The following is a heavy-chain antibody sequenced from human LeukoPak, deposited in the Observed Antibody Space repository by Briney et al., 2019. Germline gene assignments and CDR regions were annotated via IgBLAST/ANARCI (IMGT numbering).Heavy chain of an antibody. D-gene: IGHD2-21*02. CDR3: ARDHRMVVVVTAYDY. Sequence: PSETLSLTCAVYGGSFSGYYWSWIRQPPGKGLEWIGEINHSGSTNYNPPLKSRVTISVDKSKNQFSLKLSSVTAADTAVYYCARDHRMVVVVTAYDYWGQGTLVTVSS. CDR2: INHSGST. CDR1: GGSFSGYY. V-gene: IGHV4-34*01. J-gene: IGHJ4*02.